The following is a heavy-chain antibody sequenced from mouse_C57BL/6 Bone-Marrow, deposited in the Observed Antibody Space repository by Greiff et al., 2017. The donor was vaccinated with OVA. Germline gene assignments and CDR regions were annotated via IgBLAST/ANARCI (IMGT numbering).Heavy chain of an antibody. CDR1: GFSLPSYG. Sequence: VQLQQSGPGLVQPSQSLSITCPVSGFSLPSYGVHWVRQSPGKGLEWLGVIWSGGSTVHNATFLSRLSFSKDKYNSQVFFKMNSLQADDTAIYYCATYYGSSYSWFAYWGQGTLVTVSA. CDR2: IWSGGST. D-gene: IGHD1-1*01. CDR3: ATYYGSSYSWFAY. V-gene: IGHV2-2*01. J-gene: IGHJ3*01.